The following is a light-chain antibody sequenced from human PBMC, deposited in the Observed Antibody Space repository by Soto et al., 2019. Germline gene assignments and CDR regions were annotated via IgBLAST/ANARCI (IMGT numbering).Light chain of an antibody. CDR2: GAS. V-gene: IGKV3-20*01. J-gene: IGKJ2*01. CDR3: QQDGSSSYT. CDR1: QSVSSSY. Sequence: EIVLTQSPGTLSLSPGERATLSCRASQSVSSSYLAWYQQKPGQAPRLLIYGASSRATGIPDRFSGSGSGTAFTLPISRLEPDHFAVYYCQQDGSSSYTFGQRTKLEIK.